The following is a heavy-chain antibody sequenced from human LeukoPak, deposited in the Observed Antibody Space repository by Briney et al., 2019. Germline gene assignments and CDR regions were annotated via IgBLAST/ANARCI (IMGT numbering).Heavy chain of an antibody. CDR1: GFTFSSYS. J-gene: IGHJ4*02. D-gene: IGHD3-9*01. CDR2: ISSSSSYI. CDR3: ARDILTGSTDY. V-gene: IGHV3-21*01. Sequence: TGGSLRLSCAASGFTFSSYSMNWVRQAPGKGLEWVSSISSSSSYIYYADSVKGRFTISRDNSKNTLYLQMGSLRAEDMAVYYCARDILTGSTDYWGQGTLVTVSS.